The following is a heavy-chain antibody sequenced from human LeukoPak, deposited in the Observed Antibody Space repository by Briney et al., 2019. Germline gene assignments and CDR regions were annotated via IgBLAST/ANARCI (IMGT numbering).Heavy chain of an antibody. J-gene: IGHJ4*02. Sequence: GGSLRLSCAASGFTVSSSYMSWVRQAPGKGLEWVSVIYSGGSTYYADSVKGRFTISRDNAKNSLYLQMNSLRAEDTAVYYCARVSYDILTGYSYIDYWGQGTLVTVSS. V-gene: IGHV3-66*01. CDR2: IYSGGST. CDR3: ARVSYDILTGYSYIDY. D-gene: IGHD3-9*01. CDR1: GFTVSSSY.